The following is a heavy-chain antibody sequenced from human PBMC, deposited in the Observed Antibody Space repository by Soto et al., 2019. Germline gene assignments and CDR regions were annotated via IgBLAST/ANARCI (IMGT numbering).Heavy chain of an antibody. J-gene: IGHJ4*02. D-gene: IGHD4-17*01. CDR2: ISCYNGKT. Sequence: ASVKVSCKTSGYSFTAYGISWVRQAPGQGLEWMGWISCYNGKTKYAQKLQGRVTMTTDTSTSTAYMELRSLRSDDTAVYYCARDALGGDGDDYWGQGTLVTVSS. V-gene: IGHV1-18*01. CDR1: GYSFTAYG. CDR3: ARDALGGDGDDY.